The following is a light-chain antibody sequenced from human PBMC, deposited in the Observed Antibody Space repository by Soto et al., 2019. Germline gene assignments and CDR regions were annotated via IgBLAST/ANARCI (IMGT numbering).Light chain of an antibody. CDR3: SSYRSSTPFV. Sequence: QSVLTQPASVSGSPGQSITISCTGTSSDVGAYNYVSWYQQYPGKAPKVIIFEVRKRPSGVSNRFSGSKSGDTASLTISGLQAEDEADYCCSSYRSSTPFVFGAGTKLTVL. CDR1: SSDVGAYNY. CDR2: EVR. V-gene: IGLV2-14*01. J-gene: IGLJ2*01.